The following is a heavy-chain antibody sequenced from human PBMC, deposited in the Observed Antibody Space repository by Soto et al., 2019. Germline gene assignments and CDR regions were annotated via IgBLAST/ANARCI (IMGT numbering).Heavy chain of an antibody. CDR1: GGTFSSYA. J-gene: IGHJ6*02. CDR2: IIPIFGTA. CDR3: ARHDLRQGPEVNYYGMDV. V-gene: IGHV1-69*13. D-gene: IGHD4-4*01. Sequence: SVKVSCKASGGTFSSYAISWVRQAPGQGLEWMGGIIPIFGTANYAQKFQGRVTITADESTSTAYMELSSLRSEDTAVYYCARHDLRQGPEVNYYGMDVWGQGTTVTVSS.